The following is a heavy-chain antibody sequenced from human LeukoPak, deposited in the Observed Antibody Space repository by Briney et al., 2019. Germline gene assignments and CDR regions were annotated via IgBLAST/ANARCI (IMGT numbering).Heavy chain of an antibody. CDR2: IYHSGST. J-gene: IGHJ4*02. Sequence: PSQTLSLTCAVSGGSISSGGYSWSWIRQPPGKGLEWIGYIYHSGSTYYNPSLKSRVTISVDRSKNQFSLKLSSVTAADTAVYYCARVGELFGYWGQGTLVTVSS. CDR3: ARVGELFGY. CDR1: GGSISSGGYS. V-gene: IGHV4-30-2*01. D-gene: IGHD3-10*01.